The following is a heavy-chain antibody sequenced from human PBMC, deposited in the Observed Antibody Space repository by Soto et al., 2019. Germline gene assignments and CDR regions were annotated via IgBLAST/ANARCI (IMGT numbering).Heavy chain of an antibody. J-gene: IGHJ4*02. CDR3: AKGPVVTAIPSFDY. V-gene: IGHV3-23*01. CDR1: GFTFSSYA. CDR2: ISGSGGST. Sequence: EVQLLESGGGLVHPGGSLRLSCAASGFTFSSYAMSWVRQAPGKGLAWVSAISGSGGSTYYADSVKGRFTISRDNSKNTLYLQINSLRAEDTAVYYCAKGPVVTAIPSFDYWGQGTLVTVSS. D-gene: IGHD2-21*02.